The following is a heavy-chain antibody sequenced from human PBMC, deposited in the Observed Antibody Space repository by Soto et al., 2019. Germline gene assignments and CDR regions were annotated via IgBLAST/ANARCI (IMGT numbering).Heavy chain of an antibody. CDR2: KTYDGSNK. V-gene: IGHV3-30-3*01. CDR3: ARAGGLLVDY. D-gene: IGHD1-26*01. J-gene: IGHJ4*02. CDR1: GFMFSSYA. Sequence: QVQLVESGGGVVQPGRSLRLSCAASGFMFSSYAMHWVRQAPGKGLEWVAVKTYDGSNKYYADPVKGRFTISRDNSKNTLYLQMNSRRAEDTAVYYCARAGGLLVDYWGQGTLVTVSS.